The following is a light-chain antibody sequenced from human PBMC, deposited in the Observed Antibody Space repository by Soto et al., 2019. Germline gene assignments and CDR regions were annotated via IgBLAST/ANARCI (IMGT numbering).Light chain of an antibody. Sequence: QSVLTQPPSASGTPGQRVTISCSGSSSNIGDNTVNWYQQLPGTAPKLLIYSNNQRPSGVPDRFSGSKSGTSASLAISGLRSEDEADYYCAAWDDSLNGHVEFGGGTKLTVL. V-gene: IGLV1-44*01. CDR1: SSNIGDNT. J-gene: IGLJ2*01. CDR2: SNN. CDR3: AAWDDSLNGHVE.